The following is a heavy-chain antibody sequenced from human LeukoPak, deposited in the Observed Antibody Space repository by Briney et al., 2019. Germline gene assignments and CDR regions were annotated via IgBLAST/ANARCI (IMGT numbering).Heavy chain of an antibody. J-gene: IGHJ4*02. CDR3: ARNYGSGSYYNA. V-gene: IGHV3-30-3*01. Sequence: GGSLRLSCAASGFTFSSYAMHWVRQAPGKGLEWVAVISYDGSNKYYAHSVKGRFTFSRDNSKNTLFLQMNSLRAEDTAVYYCARNYGSGSYYNAWGQGTLVTVSS. CDR1: GFTFSSYA. CDR2: ISYDGSNK. D-gene: IGHD3-10*01.